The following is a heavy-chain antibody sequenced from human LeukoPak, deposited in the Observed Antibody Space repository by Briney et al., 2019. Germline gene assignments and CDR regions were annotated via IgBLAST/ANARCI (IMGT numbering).Heavy chain of an antibody. CDR1: GSSFTSYW. J-gene: IGHJ4*02. CDR2: IYPGDSDT. V-gene: IGHV5-51*01. CDR3: ARRKRRYDFWSGYYAFDY. D-gene: IGHD3-3*01. Sequence: GVSLKISYKGSGSSFTSYWIGWVRGMPGKGLEWMGSIYPGDSDTRYSPSFQGQVTTSADKSISTAYLQWSSLKASDTAMYYCARRKRRYDFWSGYYAFDYWGQGTLVTVSS.